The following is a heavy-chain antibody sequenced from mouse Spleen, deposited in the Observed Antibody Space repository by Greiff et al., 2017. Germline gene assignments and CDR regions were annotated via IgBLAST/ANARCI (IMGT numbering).Heavy chain of an antibody. Sequence: VQLVESGPGLVAPSQSLSITCTVSGFSLTGYGVNWVRQPPGKGLEWLGMIWGDGSTDYNSALKSRLSISKDNSKSQVFLKMNSLQTDDTARYYCASYYGSSYDAMDYWGQGTSVTVSS. J-gene: IGHJ4*01. CDR3: ASYYGSSYDAMDY. CDR2: IWGDGST. D-gene: IGHD1-1*01. V-gene: IGHV2-6-7*01. CDR1: GFSLTGYG.